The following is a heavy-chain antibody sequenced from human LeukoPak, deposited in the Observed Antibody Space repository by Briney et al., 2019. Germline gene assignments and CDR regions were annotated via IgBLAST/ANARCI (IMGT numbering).Heavy chain of an antibody. D-gene: IGHD6-13*01. Sequence: GGSLRLSCAASGFTFSSFSMAWVRQAPGKGPEWVSTISRSGDATYYADSVKGRFTISRDNSWNTLYLRMSSLRVDDTALYYCARGSLGSWFFFDYWGQGTLVTASS. J-gene: IGHJ4*02. CDR3: ARGSLGSWFFFDY. CDR2: ISRSGDAT. CDR1: GFTFSSFS. V-gene: IGHV3-23*01.